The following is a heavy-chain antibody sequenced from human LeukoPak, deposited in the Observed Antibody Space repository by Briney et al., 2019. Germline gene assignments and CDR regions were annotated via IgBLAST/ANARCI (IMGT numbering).Heavy chain of an antibody. CDR3: ARDGNLNYDILTGYYMVRSGSLFDY. CDR2: INPNSGGT. V-gene: IGHV1-2*02. Sequence: GASVKVSCKASGYTFTGYYMHWVRKAPGQGLEWMGWINPNSGGTNYAQKFQGRVTMTRDTSISTAYMELSRLRSDDTAVYYCARDGNLNYDILTGYYMVRSGSLFDYWGQGTLVTVSS. J-gene: IGHJ4*02. CDR1: GYTFTGYY. D-gene: IGHD3-9*01.